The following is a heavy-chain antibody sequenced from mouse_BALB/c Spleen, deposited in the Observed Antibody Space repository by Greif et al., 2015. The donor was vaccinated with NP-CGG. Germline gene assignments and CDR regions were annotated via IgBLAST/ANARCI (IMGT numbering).Heavy chain of an antibody. CDR3: ARVDGGYYFDY. Sequence: EVQLVESGGGLVQPGGSLGLSCATSGFTFTDYYMSWVRQPPGKALEWLGFIRNKANGYTTEYSASVKGRFTISRDNSQSILYLQMNTLRAEDSATYYCARVDGGYYFDYWGQGTTLTVSS. V-gene: IGHV7-3*02. CDR1: GFTFTDYY. CDR2: IRNKANGYTT. J-gene: IGHJ2*01.